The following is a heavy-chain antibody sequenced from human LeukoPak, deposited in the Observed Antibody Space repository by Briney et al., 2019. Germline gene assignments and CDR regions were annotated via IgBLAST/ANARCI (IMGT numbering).Heavy chain of an antibody. D-gene: IGHD6-19*01. CDR1: GGTISSESYY. CDR2: IYTSGRT. Sequence: SETLSLTCTVSGGTISSESYYWSWIRQPAGKRLEWIGRIYTSGRTNCNPSLKSRVTISVDTSKNQFSLKLNSVTAADMAVYYCARDMTGSGWYDAFDIWGQGTMVAVSS. V-gene: IGHV4-61*02. J-gene: IGHJ3*02. CDR3: ARDMTGSGWYDAFDI.